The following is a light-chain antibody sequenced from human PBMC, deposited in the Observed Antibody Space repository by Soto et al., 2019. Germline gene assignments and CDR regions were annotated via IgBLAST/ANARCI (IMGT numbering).Light chain of an antibody. CDR3: SSYTITSSPV. CDR1: SSDVGGYDF. CDR2: EVT. J-gene: IGLJ1*01. Sequence: QSVLTQLASLSGSPGQSITISCTGTSSDVGGYDFVSWYRQYPGQAPKILIYEVTHRPSGVPDRFSGSKSGNTASLTISGLQADDEADYYCSSYTITSSPVFGPGTKVTVL. V-gene: IGLV2-14*01.